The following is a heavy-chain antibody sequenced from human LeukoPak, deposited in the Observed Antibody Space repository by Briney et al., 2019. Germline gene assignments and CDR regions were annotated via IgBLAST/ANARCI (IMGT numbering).Heavy chain of an antibody. J-gene: IGHJ4*02. Sequence: ASVKVSCKASGYTFTSYDINWVRQATGQGLEWMGWMNPNSGNTGYAQKFQGRATITRNTSISTAYMELSSLRSEDTAVYYCARGGCLEWLPLDYWGQGTLVTVSS. CDR3: ARGGCLEWLPLDY. CDR2: MNPNSGNT. V-gene: IGHV1-8*03. CDR1: GYTFTSYD. D-gene: IGHD3-3*01.